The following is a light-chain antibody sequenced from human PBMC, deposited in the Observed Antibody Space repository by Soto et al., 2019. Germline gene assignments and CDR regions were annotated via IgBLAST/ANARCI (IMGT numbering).Light chain of an antibody. J-gene: IGKJ1*01. CDR3: QQTYTLPRT. CDR2: TTS. CDR1: QTVSKF. V-gene: IGKV1-39*01. Sequence: DIQMTQSPSSLSASVGDRVTIACRASQTVSKFVNWYQQKPGKVPTLLIFTTSTLHSGVPSRFSGSGSGTEFTLTINGLPPEDFATYYCQQTYTLPRTLAQGTKV.